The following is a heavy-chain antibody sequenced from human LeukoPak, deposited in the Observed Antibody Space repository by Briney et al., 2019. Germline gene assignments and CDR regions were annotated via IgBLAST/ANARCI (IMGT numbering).Heavy chain of an antibody. V-gene: IGHV3-23*01. Sequence: GGSLRLSCAASGSTFSTCAMSWVRQTPGKGLEWVSSIGSDNKPHYSESVKGRFAISRDNSKNTLYLQMNSLRVEDTAVYFCARDLTKTTVTSTTDPYWGQGALVTVSS. J-gene: IGHJ4*02. CDR1: GSTFSTCA. CDR3: ARDLTKTTVTSTTDPY. D-gene: IGHD4-17*01. CDR2: IGSDNKP.